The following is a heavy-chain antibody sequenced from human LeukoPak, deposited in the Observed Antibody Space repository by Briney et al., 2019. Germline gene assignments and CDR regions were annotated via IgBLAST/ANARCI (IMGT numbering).Heavy chain of an antibody. D-gene: IGHD3-10*01. CDR2: ISSSSSYI. CDR1: GFTFSSYS. J-gene: IGHJ4*02. V-gene: IGHV3-21*01. Sequence: GGSLRLSCAASGFTFSSYSMNWVRQAPGKGLEWVSSISSSSSYIYYADSVKGRFTISRDNAKNSLYLQMNSLRAEDTAVYYCARGGRVTMRWDYWGQGTLVTVSS. CDR3: ARGGRVTMRWDY.